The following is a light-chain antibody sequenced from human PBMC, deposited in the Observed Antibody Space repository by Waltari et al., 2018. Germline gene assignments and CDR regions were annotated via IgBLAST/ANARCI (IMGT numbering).Light chain of an antibody. Sequence: QSALTQPASVSGSPGQSITISCTGTSSDVGGYDQVSWYQHHPGHAPHLLIFDVSYRPSGVSTRFSGSKSGNTASLTISGLQAEDEADYSCSSYTSTSTLVFGSGTKVTVL. CDR2: DVS. CDR3: SSYTSTSTLV. J-gene: IGLJ1*01. CDR1: SSDVGGYDQ. V-gene: IGLV2-14*03.